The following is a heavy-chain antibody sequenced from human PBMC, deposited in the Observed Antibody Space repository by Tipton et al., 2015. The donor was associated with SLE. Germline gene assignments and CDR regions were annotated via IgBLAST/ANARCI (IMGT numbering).Heavy chain of an antibody. CDR1: GFTFSIYT. Sequence: SLRLSCAASGFTFSIYTMHWVRQAPGKGLEWVAVISYDGSNKYYADSVKGRFTISRDNSKNTLYLQMNSLRAEDMAVYYCAREIIAVAGTDAFDIWGQGTMVTVSS. V-gene: IGHV3-30*04. CDR3: AREIIAVAGTDAFDI. D-gene: IGHD6-19*01. J-gene: IGHJ3*02. CDR2: ISYDGSNK.